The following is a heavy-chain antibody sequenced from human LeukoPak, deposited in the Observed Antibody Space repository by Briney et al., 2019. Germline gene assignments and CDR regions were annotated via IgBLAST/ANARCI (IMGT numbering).Heavy chain of an antibody. D-gene: IGHD2-15*01. CDR3: ARDAWSGYCSGGSCYRDWFDP. Sequence: SVKVSCKASGGTFISYAISWVRQAPGQGLEWMGGIIPIFGTANYAQKFQGRVTITADESTSTAYMELSSLRSEDTAVYYCARDAWSGYCSGGSCYRDWFDPWGQGTLVTVSS. J-gene: IGHJ5*02. V-gene: IGHV1-69*13. CDR2: IIPIFGTA. CDR1: GGTFISYA.